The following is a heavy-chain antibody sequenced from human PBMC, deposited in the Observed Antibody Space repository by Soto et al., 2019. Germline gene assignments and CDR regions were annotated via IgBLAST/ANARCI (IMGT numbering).Heavy chain of an antibody. V-gene: IGHV2-5*02. Sequence: QITLKESGPTLVKPTQTLTLTCTFSGFSLSTSGVGVGWIRQPPGKALEWLALIYWDDDKRYSPSLKSRLTITKDTSKNQVVLTMTHMDPVDTATYYCAHWGTHYDILTGYGHPYSWGQGTLVTVSS. J-gene: IGHJ4*02. D-gene: IGHD3-9*01. CDR3: AHWGTHYDILTGYGHPYS. CDR1: GFSLSTSGVG. CDR2: IYWDDDK.